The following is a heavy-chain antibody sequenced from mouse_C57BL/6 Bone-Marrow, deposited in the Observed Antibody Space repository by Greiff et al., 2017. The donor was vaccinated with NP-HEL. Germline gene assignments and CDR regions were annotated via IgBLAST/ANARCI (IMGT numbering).Heavy chain of an antibody. Sequence: QVQLQQSGAELVRPGASVTLSCKASGYTFTDYEMHWVKQTPVHGLEWIGAIDPETGGTAYNQKFKGKAILTADKSSSTAYMELRSLTSEDSAVYYCTRSLIYCGNFYAMDYWGQGTSVTVSS. J-gene: IGHJ4*01. CDR1: GYTFTDYE. D-gene: IGHD2-1*01. CDR2: IDPETGGT. CDR3: TRSLIYCGNFYAMDY. V-gene: IGHV1-15*01.